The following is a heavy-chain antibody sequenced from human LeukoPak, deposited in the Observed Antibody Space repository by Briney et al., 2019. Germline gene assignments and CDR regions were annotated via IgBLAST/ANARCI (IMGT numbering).Heavy chain of an antibody. Sequence: SQTLSLPCTVSGGSISSGGYYWSWIRQHPGQGLGWIGYIYYSGSTYYNPSLKSRVTISVDTSKNQFSLKLSSVTAADTAVYYCARDRLESDGMDVWGQGTTVTVSS. J-gene: IGHJ6*02. V-gene: IGHV4-31*03. D-gene: IGHD3-3*01. CDR3: ARDRLESDGMDV. CDR1: GGSISSGGYY. CDR2: IYYSGST.